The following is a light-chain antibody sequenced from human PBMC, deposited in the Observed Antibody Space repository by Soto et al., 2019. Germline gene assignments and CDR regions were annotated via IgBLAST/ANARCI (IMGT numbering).Light chain of an antibody. V-gene: IGKV3-20*01. CDR1: QSVSNNY. CDR2: GAS. Sequence: ETVMTQSPATLSVSPGERATLSCRASQSVSNNYLAWYQQKPGQAPRLLIYGASNRATGIPDRFSGSGSGTDFTLTISRLEPEDFATYYCLQDYNYPRTFGQGTKVDIK. CDR3: LQDYNYPRT. J-gene: IGKJ1*01.